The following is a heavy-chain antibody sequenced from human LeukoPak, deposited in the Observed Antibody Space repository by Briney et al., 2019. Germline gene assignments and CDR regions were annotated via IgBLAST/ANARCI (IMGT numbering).Heavy chain of an antibody. CDR3: ATSGGFVLPNAITGNWYMDV. CDR2: ITSAGGYT. V-gene: IGHV3-21*01. J-gene: IGHJ6*03. Sequence: PGGSLRLSCGASGFTFSDYSMNWVRQAPGKGLAWVASITSAGGYTYYADSVKGRFTISRDNAQNSLFLQMNSLRAEDTAVYFCATSGGFVLPNAITGNWYMDVWGGGTSVTVSS. D-gene: IGHD2-2*01. CDR1: GFTFSDYS.